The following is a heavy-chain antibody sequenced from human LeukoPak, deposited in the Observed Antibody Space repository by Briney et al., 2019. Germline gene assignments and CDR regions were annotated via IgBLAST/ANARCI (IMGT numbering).Heavy chain of an antibody. CDR1: GFTFSSYG. Sequence: GGSLRLSCAASGFTFSSYGMSWVRQAPGKGLEWVSAVSGSGGSTYYADSVKGRFTISRDNSKNTLYLQMNSLRAEDTALYYCAKEMNYYGSGSYSGYWGQGTLVTVSS. CDR2: VSGSGGST. V-gene: IGHV3-23*01. D-gene: IGHD3-10*01. CDR3: AKEMNYYGSGSYSGY. J-gene: IGHJ4*02.